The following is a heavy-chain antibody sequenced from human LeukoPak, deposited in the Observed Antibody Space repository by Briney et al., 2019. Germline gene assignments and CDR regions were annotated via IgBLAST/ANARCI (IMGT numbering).Heavy chain of an antibody. Sequence: PSETLSLTCTVSGGSVSSGSYYWSWIRQPPGKGLEWIGYIYYSGSTNYNPSLKSRVTISVDTSKNQFSLKLSSVTAADTAVYYCARDAPIAAEYYYYYYGMDVWGQGTTVTVSS. V-gene: IGHV4-61*01. CDR3: ARDAPIAAEYYYYYYGMDV. CDR1: GGSVSSGSYY. CDR2: IYYSGST. J-gene: IGHJ6*02. D-gene: IGHD6-6*01.